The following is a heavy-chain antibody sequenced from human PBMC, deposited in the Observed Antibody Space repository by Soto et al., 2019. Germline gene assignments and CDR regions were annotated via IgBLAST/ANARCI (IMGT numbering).Heavy chain of an antibody. CDR3: ARRTVNIRTFYSGLKTHSFDY. CDR1: GDSMSSSDYY. V-gene: IGHV4-39*01. Sequence: SGTLSLTCAVSGDSMSSSDYYWGWIRQPPGKGLEWIGSIYYSGSTYYNPSLQSRVAISVDTSKNQFSLKLKSVTAADTAIYYCARRTVNIRTFYSGLKTHSFDYWGQGAPVTVSS. J-gene: IGHJ4*02. D-gene: IGHD6-19*01. CDR2: IYYSGST.